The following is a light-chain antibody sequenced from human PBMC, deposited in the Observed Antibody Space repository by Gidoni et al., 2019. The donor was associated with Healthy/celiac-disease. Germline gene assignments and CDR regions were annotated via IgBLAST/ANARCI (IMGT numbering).Light chain of an antibody. Sequence: DIVMTQSPDSLAGSLGERATINCKSSQSVLYSSTNKKYLAWYQQKPGRPPKLLIYWASTRESGVPDRFSGSGSGTDFTLTISSLQAEDVAVYYCQQYYSTPPWTFGQGTKVEIK. CDR3: QQYYSTPPWT. CDR1: QSVLYSSTNKKY. J-gene: IGKJ1*01. V-gene: IGKV4-1*01. CDR2: WAS.